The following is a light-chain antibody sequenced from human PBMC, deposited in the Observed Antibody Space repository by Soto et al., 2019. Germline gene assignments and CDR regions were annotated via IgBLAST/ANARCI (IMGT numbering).Light chain of an antibody. CDR3: HQYNDWPLT. CDR2: GAS. J-gene: IGKJ1*01. V-gene: IGKV3-15*01. Sequence: EIVLTQSPATLSLSPGERATLSFRASQSVSSNLAWYQLKPGQAPRLLIYGASTRATGIPARFSGTGSGTEFTLTISSLQSEDFALYYCHQYNDWPLTFGQGTKVDIK. CDR1: QSVSSN.